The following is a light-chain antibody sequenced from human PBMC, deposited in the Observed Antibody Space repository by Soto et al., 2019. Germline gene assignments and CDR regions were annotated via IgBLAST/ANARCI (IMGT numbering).Light chain of an antibody. Sequence: DIVMTQSPDSLAVSLGERATINCKSSQSVLYSSNNKNYLAWYQQKPGQPPKLLIYWASTRESGVPDRFRGSGSGTDFTLTISSLQPDDFATYYCQHYNSYSEAFGQGTKVELK. CDR1: QSVLYSSNNKNY. J-gene: IGKJ1*01. CDR2: WAS. CDR3: QHYNSYSEA. V-gene: IGKV4-1*01.